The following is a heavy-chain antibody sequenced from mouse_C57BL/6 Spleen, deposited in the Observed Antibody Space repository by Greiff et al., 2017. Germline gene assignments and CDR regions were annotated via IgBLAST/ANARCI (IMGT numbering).Heavy chain of an antibody. D-gene: IGHD1-1*01. CDR1: GYTFTDYE. V-gene: IGHV1-15*01. Sequence: QVQLQQSGAELVRPGASVTLSCKASGYTFTDYEMHWVKQTPVHGLEWIGAIDPETGGTAYNQKFKGKAILTADKSSSTAYMELRSLTSEDSAVYYCTRRHYYGSSYVPFAYWGQGTLVTVSA. CDR2: IDPETGGT. J-gene: IGHJ3*01. CDR3: TRRHYYGSSYVPFAY.